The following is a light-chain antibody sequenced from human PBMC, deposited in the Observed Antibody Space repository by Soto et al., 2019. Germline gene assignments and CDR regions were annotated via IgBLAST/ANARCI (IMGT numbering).Light chain of an antibody. V-gene: IGLV2-18*01. J-gene: IGLJ2*01. CDR1: SSDVGDYNR. Sequence: QSALTQPPSVSGSPGQSVTISCTGTSSDVGDYNRVSWYQQPPGTAPKLILYEVYSRPSGVPDRFSGSKSGNTASLTISGLQAEDEAIYFCSLYTTSTTRVVFGGGTKVTVL. CDR3: SLYTTSTTRVV. CDR2: EVY.